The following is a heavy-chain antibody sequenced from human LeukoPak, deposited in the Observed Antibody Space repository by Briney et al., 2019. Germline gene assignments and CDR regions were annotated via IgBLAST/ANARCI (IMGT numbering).Heavy chain of an antibody. CDR3: AIAGGGSDAFDI. J-gene: IGHJ3*02. CDR1: GYTFTGYF. Sequence: ASVKVSCKAFGYTFTGYFMHGVRQAPGQGLEWMGRINPNTGGTNYAQKFQGRVTMTRDTSISTAYMELSRLRSDDTAVYYCAIAGGGSDAFDIWGQGTMVTVSS. CDR2: INPNTGGT. D-gene: IGHD2-15*01. V-gene: IGHV1-2*06.